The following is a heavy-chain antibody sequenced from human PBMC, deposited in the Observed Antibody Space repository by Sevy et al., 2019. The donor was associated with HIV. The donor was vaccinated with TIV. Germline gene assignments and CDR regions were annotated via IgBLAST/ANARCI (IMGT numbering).Heavy chain of an antibody. CDR1: GFTFPIYS. D-gene: IGHD2-8*01. CDR3: ARVAVEYCTNDCYHRFDH. V-gene: IGHV3-30*04. Sequence: GGSLRLSCVASGFTFPIYSVLWVRQAPGKGLEWLTLISYDGNYKYYADSVKCRFTISRDNSNNILYLQMSSLRVEDTALYFCARVAVEYCTNDCYHRFDHWGLGTLVTVSS. J-gene: IGHJ4*02. CDR2: ISYDGNYK.